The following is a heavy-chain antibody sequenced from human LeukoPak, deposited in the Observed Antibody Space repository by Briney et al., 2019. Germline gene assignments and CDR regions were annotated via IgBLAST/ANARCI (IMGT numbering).Heavy chain of an antibody. Sequence: GGSLRLSCAASGFTFSSYWMSWVRQAPGKGLEWVANIKQDGSEKYYVDSVKGRFTISRDNAKNSLYLQMNSLRAEDTAVYYCAREGDCSSTSCYSYYFDYWGQGTPVTVSS. CDR1: GFTFSSYW. CDR3: AREGDCSSTSCYSYYFDY. J-gene: IGHJ4*02. CDR2: IKQDGSEK. D-gene: IGHD2-2*01. V-gene: IGHV3-7*01.